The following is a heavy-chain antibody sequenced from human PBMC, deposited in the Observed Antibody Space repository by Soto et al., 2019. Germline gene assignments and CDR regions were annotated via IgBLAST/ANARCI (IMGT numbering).Heavy chain of an antibody. CDR2: ISGSGGST. CDR3: ATSTLSITIIGVGTHTANYYYYTDV. D-gene: IGHD3-3*01. CDR1: GFTFSSYA. Sequence: PGGSLRLSCAASGFTFSSYAMSWVRQAPGKGLEWVSAISGSGGSTYYADSVKGRFTISRDNSKNTLYLQMNSLRAEDTAVYYCATSTLSITIIGVGTHTANYYYYTDVWGKATTLTVPS. J-gene: IGHJ6*03. V-gene: IGHV3-23*01.